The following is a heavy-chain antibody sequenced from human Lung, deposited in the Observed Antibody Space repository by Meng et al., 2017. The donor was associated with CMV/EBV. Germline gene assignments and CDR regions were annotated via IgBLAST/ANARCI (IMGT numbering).Heavy chain of an antibody. J-gene: IGHJ5*02. CDR1: GFSLSTSGVG. V-gene: IGHV2-5*02. CDR2: IYGDDEK. Sequence: QTPLKESGPTLVHPPRTLPLTCTFPGFSLSTSGVGVGWIRQPPGKALECLAIIYGDDEKRYSPSLESRLTVTKDTSKNQVVLTMTNMVPVDTATYYCARAAARPSDWFDPWGQGTLVTVSS. CDR3: ARAAARPSDWFDP. D-gene: IGHD6-6*01.